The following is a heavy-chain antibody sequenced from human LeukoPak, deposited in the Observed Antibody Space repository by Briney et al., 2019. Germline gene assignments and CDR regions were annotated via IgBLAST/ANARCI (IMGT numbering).Heavy chain of an antibody. V-gene: IGHV4-4*02. CDR3: ARVNINNWHSCDY. CDR1: GGSISSNNW. D-gene: IGHD1-1*01. Sequence: SETLSLTCAVSGGSISSNNWWGWVRQPPGKGLEWIGEVYHSGSPNYNPSLKSRVTISVDKSRNHFSLNLSSVTAADTAVYYCARVNINNWHSCDYWGQGTLVTVSS. J-gene: IGHJ4*02. CDR2: VYHSGSP.